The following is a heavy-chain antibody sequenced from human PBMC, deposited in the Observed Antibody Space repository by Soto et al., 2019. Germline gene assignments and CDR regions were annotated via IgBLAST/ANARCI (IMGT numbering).Heavy chain of an antibody. CDR2: ISSSGSTI. CDR1: GFTFSDYY. Sequence: PGGSLRLSCAASGFTFSDYYMSWIRQAPGKGLEWVSYISSSGSTIYYADSVKGRFTISRDNAKNSLYLQMNSLRAEDTAVYYCARDHFLEWLSGASYYYGMDVWGQGTTVTSP. J-gene: IGHJ6*02. V-gene: IGHV3-11*01. D-gene: IGHD3-3*01. CDR3: ARDHFLEWLSGASYYYGMDV.